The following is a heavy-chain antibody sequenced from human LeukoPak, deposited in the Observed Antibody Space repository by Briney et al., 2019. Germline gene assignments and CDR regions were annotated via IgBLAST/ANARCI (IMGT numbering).Heavy chain of an antibody. V-gene: IGHV3-21*01. CDR2: TSSSSSYI. Sequence: GGSLRLTCAASGFTFSSYSMNWVRQAPGKGLEWISSTSSSSSYIYYADSVKGRFTISRDNAKNSLYLQMNSLRAEDTAVYYCARVDSDVLRFLEWLPQLDYWGQGTLVTVSS. J-gene: IGHJ4*02. CDR3: ARVDSDVLRFLEWLPQLDY. CDR1: GFTFSSYS. D-gene: IGHD3-3*01.